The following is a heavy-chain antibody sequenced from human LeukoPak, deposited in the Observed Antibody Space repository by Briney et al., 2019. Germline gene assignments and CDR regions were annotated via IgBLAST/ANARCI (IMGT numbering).Heavy chain of an antibody. J-gene: IGHJ4*02. CDR3: ARLVRAAGGSPVDY. V-gene: IGHV1-8*01. CDR2: MNPNSGDT. D-gene: IGHD6-13*01. CDR1: GYTFTSYD. Sequence: ASVKVSCKASGYTFTSYDFNWVRQATGQGLEWMGWMNPNSGDTGFAQKFQGRVTMTRNTSISTAHMELSSLRSDDTAVYYCARLVRAAGGSPVDYWGQGTLVTVSS.